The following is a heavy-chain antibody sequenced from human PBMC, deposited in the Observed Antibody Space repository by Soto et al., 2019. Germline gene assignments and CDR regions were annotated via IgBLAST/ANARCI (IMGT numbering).Heavy chain of an antibody. J-gene: IGHJ6*03. CDR2: INAGNGNT. Sequence: ASVKVSCKASGYTFTSYAMHWVRQAPGQRLEWMGWINAGNGNTKYSQKFQGRVTITRDTSASTAYMELSSLRSEDTAVYYCASGTARSHCSGGSCYSKPDYYYMDVWGKGTTVTVSS. V-gene: IGHV1-3*01. CDR1: GYTFTSYA. CDR3: ASGTARSHCSGGSCYSKPDYYYMDV. D-gene: IGHD2-15*01.